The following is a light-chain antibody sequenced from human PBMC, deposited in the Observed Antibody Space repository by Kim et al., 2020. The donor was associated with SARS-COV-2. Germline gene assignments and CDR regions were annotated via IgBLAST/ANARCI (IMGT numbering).Light chain of an antibody. CDR3: QAWDSSTVV. CDR2: QDS. Sequence: SYELTQPPSLSVSPGQTASITCSGDKLGDKYACWYQQKPGQSPVLVIYQDSKRPSGIPERSSGSNSGNTATLTISGTQAMDEADYYCQAWDSSTVVFGGG. CDR1: KLGDKY. V-gene: IGLV3-1*01. J-gene: IGLJ2*01.